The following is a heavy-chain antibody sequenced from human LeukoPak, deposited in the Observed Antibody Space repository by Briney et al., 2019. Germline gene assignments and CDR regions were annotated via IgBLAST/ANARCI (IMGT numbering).Heavy chain of an antibody. J-gene: IGHJ4*02. Sequence: SVKVSCTASGGTFSSYAISWVRQAPGQGLEWMGGIIPIFGTANYAQRFQGRVTITADESTSTAYMELSSLRSEDTAVYYCARMRFGGGRILDYWGQGTLVTVSS. CDR1: GGTFSSYA. CDR2: IIPIFGTA. D-gene: IGHD3-16*01. CDR3: ARMRFGGGRILDY. V-gene: IGHV1-69*01.